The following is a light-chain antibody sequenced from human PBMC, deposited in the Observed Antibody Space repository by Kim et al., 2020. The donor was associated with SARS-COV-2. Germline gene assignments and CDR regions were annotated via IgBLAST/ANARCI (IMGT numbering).Light chain of an antibody. CDR3: QQYSSNTWT. CDR1: QSLSSW. V-gene: IGKV1-5*03. CDR2: KAS. J-gene: IGKJ1*01. Sequence: DIQMTQSPSTLSASVGDRVIITCRASQSLSSWLAWYQQKPGKAPKLLIYKASILESGVPSRFSGSGSRTEFTLTISSLQPDDFATYYCQQYSSNTWTFGQGTKVDIK.